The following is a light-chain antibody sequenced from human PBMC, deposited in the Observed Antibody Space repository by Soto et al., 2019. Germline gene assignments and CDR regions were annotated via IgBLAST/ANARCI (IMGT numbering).Light chain of an antibody. CDR2: DAS. V-gene: IGKV3D-11*02. Sequence: EIVLTQSPATLSLSPGERATLSCRASQSVSSYLAWYQQKPGQAPRLLIYDASNRATGIPARFSGSGPGTDFTLTISRLEPEDFAVYYWQQRSNWPPLFGQGTRLEIK. CDR1: QSVSSY. J-gene: IGKJ5*01. CDR3: QQRSNWPPL.